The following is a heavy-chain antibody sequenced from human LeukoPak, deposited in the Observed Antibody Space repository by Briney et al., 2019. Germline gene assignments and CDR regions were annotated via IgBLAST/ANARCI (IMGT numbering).Heavy chain of an antibody. CDR2: ISRNSRYI. D-gene: IGHD6-13*01. V-gene: IGHV3-21*06. Sequence: GGSLRLSCAASGFSFSTYAMSWVRQAPGKGLEWVSSISRNSRYIYYADSMRGRFTISRDNAKNSLYLQMNSLKPEDTAVYYCARVAEAAAFDSWGQGTLVTVSS. CDR3: ARVAEAAAFDS. J-gene: IGHJ4*02. CDR1: GFSFSTYA.